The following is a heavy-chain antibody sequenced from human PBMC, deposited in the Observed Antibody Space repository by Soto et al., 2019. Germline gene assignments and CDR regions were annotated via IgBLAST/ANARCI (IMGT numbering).Heavy chain of an antibody. CDR2: MVGDGSSS. CDR1: GFIFRTYA. D-gene: IGHD1-26*01. J-gene: IGHJ4*02. CDR3: AKDLRPDGRYDLDY. Sequence: EVQLLESGGGLAQPGGSPRLSCAASGFIFRTYAMNWVRQAPGKGLEWVSVMVGDGSSSDYADSVRGRFTISRDNSKNTLYLQMNTLRAEDTAVYYCAKDLRPDGRYDLDYWGQGTLVTVSS. V-gene: IGHV3-23*01.